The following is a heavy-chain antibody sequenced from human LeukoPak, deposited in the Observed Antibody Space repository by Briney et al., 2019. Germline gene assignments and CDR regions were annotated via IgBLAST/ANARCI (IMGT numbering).Heavy chain of an antibody. D-gene: IGHD2-15*01. CDR2: INPKSSST. Sequence: ASVKVSCKASGYTLTDYYTHWVRQAPGQGLEWMGWINPKSSSTHFAQRFQGRVSMTRDTSMSTVYLEVNSLTSDDTAVYYCTRRISRGWSDYWGRGTLVTVSS. J-gene: IGHJ4*02. CDR3: TRRISRGWSDY. V-gene: IGHV1-2*02. CDR1: GYTLTDYY.